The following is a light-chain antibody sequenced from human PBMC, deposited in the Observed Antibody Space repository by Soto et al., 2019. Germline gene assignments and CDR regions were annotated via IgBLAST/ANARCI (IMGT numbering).Light chain of an antibody. CDR1: SSNIGASYD. V-gene: IGLV1-40*01. CDR3: ESYDSGLRHDV. CDR2: GNN. J-gene: IGLJ1*01. Sequence: QSVLTQPPSVSGAPGQRVTISCTGSSNIGASYDVHWYQQLPGTAPKLLMYGNNNRPSGLPDRFSVFKSATTASLAITGLQAEDEAHYYCESYDSGLRHDVFGTGTK.